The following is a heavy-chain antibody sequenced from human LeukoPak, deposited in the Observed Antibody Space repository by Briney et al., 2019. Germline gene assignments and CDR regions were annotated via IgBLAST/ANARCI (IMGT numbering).Heavy chain of an antibody. CDR3: ARRVAGTRRYFDL. D-gene: IGHD6-19*01. CDR2: IYYSGST. Sequence: SETLSLTCTVSGGSISSYYWSWIRQPPGKGLEWIGYIYYSGSTNYNPSLKSRVTISVDTSKNQFSLKLSSVTAADTAVYYCARRVAGTRRYFDLWGRGTLVTVSS. CDR1: GGSISSYY. V-gene: IGHV4-59*08. J-gene: IGHJ2*01.